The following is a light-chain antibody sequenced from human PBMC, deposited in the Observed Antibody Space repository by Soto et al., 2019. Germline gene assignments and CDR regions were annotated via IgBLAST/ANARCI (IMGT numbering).Light chain of an antibody. J-gene: IGLJ1*01. CDR2: EVS. CDR3: ISYTSEDVSYL. CDR1: NSDVGIYDF. V-gene: IGLV2-14*01. Sequence: QSVLAQPASVSGTPGQSITISCTGSNSDVGIYDFVSWYQHHPGRAPKLIVSEVSHRPSGVSNRFSGSKSGNTASLTISGLQSEDEADYYCISYTSEDVSYLFGNATKVTV.